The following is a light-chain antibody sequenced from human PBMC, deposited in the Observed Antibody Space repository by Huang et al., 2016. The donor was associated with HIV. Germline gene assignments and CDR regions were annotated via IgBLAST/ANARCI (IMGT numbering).Light chain of an antibody. CDR3: QQYNDWPLT. CDR2: AAS. V-gene: IGKV3-15*01. Sequence: EIVMKQSPATLSVSPGERATLSCRASQSVSNYLAWYQQKPGQAPRLLIYAASTGATGIPSRFSGSGSGTEFTLTISILQSEDSAVYYCQQYNDWPLTFGGGTKVEIK. J-gene: IGKJ4*01. CDR1: QSVSNY.